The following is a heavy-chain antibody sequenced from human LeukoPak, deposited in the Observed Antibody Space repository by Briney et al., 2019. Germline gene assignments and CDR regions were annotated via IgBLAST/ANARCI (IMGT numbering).Heavy chain of an antibody. V-gene: IGHV3-53*01. CDR2: IYSGGDT. CDR1: GFTVSSNY. Sequence: GGSLRLSCAASGFTVSSNYMSWVRQAPGKGLEWVSVIYSGGDTYYADSVKGRFTISRDNSKNTLYLQMNTLRAEDTAVYYCARASGYSGYDPFDYWAREPWSPSPQ. CDR3: ARASGYSGYDPFDY. D-gene: IGHD5-12*01. J-gene: IGHJ4*02.